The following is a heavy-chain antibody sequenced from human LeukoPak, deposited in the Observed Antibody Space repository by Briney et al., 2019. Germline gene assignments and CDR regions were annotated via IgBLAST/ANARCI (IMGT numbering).Heavy chain of an antibody. J-gene: IGHJ4*02. CDR2: ISGTGYTT. Sequence: PGGSLRLSCAASGFSFSEYYMAWIRQAPGKRLQWVSYISGTGYTTDYVDSVKGRFTISKDNAKNSLYLEMKSLRAEDTAVYYCGRVAGVEFISVWGQGTLVTVSS. V-gene: IGHV3-11*01. CDR3: GRVAGVEFISV. CDR1: GFSFSEYY. D-gene: IGHD2-15*01.